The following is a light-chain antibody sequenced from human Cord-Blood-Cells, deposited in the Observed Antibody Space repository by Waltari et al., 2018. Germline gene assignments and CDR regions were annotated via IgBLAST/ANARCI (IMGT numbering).Light chain of an antibody. J-gene: IGKJ1*01. V-gene: IGKV4-1*01. CDR1: QSLLFSSNNKNY. Sequence: DIVMIQSPASLAVSLVVRDSIKCKSSQSLLFSSNNKNYLAWDQQKPGQPPKLLIYWASTRESGVPDRFSGSGSGTDFTLTIISLQAEDGAVYYCQQYDSTPWTFGQGTKVEIK. CDR2: WAS. CDR3: QQYDSTPWT.